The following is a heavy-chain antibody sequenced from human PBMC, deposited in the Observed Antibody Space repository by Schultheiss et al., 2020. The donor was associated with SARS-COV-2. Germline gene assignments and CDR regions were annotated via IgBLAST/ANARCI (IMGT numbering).Heavy chain of an antibody. CDR2: IIPIFGTA. V-gene: IGHV1-69*13. J-gene: IGHJ6*02. CDR3: ARDLKSKTTSYYYYGMDV. CDR1: GGTFSSYA. Sequence: SVKVSCKASGGTFSSYAISWVRQAPGQGLEWMGGIIPIFGTANYAQKFQGRVTITADESTSTAYMELSSLRSEDTAVYYCARDLKSKTTSYYYYGMDVWGQGTTVTVSS. D-gene: IGHD4-17*01.